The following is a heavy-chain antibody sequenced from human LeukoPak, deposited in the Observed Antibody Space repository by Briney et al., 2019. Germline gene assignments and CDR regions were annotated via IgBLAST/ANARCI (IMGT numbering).Heavy chain of an antibody. D-gene: IGHD1-26*01. CDR1: GGSISSYY. CDR3: SRESGAFCPFGY. J-gene: IGHJ4*02. Sequence: SETLSLTCTVSGGSISSYYWSWIRQPPGKGLEWIAYLFYSGSTDYNPSLNGRVTMSLDGSRNQLSLTLTSVTAADTAIYYCSRESGAFCPFGYWGQGTLVIVPP. V-gene: IGHV4-59*12. CDR2: LFYSGST.